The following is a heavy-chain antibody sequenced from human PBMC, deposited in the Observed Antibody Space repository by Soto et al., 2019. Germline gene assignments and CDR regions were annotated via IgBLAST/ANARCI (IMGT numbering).Heavy chain of an antibody. D-gene: IGHD5-18*01. CDR3: SHGYGQYFES. V-gene: IGHV3-15*07. J-gene: IGHJ4*02. CDR2: IKSKTDGGTT. Sequence: EVQLVESEGGLVKPAGSLRLSCAVSGFTVTNVWMNWVRQAPGKGLEWVGRIKSKTDGGTTDYAAPVKGRFSISRDDSKDTLYLQMNSLKTEDTAVYYCSHGYGQYFESWGQGTLVTVSS. CDR1: GFTVTNVW.